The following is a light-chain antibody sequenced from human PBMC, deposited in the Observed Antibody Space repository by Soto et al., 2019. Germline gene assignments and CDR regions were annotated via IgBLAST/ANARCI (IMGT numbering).Light chain of an antibody. Sequence: EIVLTQSPGTLSLSPGEGATLSCRASQTVEKNFLAWYQQKPGQAPRFLIYEASRRATGMPDRFSGSGSGTDFTLSISRLEPEDFAVYYCQQYAASPRTFGQGTKVELK. CDR3: QQYAASPRT. CDR2: EAS. CDR1: QTVEKNF. V-gene: IGKV3-20*01. J-gene: IGKJ1*01.